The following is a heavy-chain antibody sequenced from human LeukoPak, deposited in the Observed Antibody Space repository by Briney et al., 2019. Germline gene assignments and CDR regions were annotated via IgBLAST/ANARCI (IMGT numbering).Heavy chain of an antibody. CDR3: ARLPETGAMVTRSFDY. CDR2: IYYSGST. CDR1: GGSISSSSYY. V-gene: IGHV4-39*01. D-gene: IGHD5-18*01. Sequence: QPSETLSLTCTVSGGSISSSSYYWGWIRQPPGKGLEWIGSIYYSGSTYYNPSLKSRVTISVDTSKNQFSLKQSSVTAADTAVYYCARLPETGAMVTRSFDYWGQGTLVTVSS. J-gene: IGHJ4*02.